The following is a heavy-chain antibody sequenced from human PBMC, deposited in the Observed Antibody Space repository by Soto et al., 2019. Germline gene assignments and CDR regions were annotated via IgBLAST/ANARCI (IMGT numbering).Heavy chain of an antibody. CDR1: GGSFSGYY. Sequence: SETLSLTCAVYGGSFSGYYWSWIRQPPGKGLEWIGEINHSGSTNYNPSLKSRVTISVDTSKNQFSLKLSSVTAADTAVYYCARSGYCSSTSCYSDPHAYYMDVWGKGTTVTVSS. CDR2: INHSGST. CDR3: ARSGYCSSTSCYSDPHAYYMDV. J-gene: IGHJ6*03. V-gene: IGHV4-34*01. D-gene: IGHD2-2*01.